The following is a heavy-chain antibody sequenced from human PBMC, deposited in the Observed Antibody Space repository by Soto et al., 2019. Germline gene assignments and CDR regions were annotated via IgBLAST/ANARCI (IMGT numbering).Heavy chain of an antibody. CDR1: GFTFNNYV. D-gene: IGHD6-6*01. Sequence: EVQLLESGGGLVQPGGSLRLSCAASGFTFNNYVMSWVRQAPGKGLEWVSAISDNGGSTYYADSVRGRFSISRDSSKNTLYLQMNSLGAEDTAVYYCAKSRGSSSSSSFDYWGQGTLVPVSS. V-gene: IGHV3-23*01. CDR2: ISDNGGST. J-gene: IGHJ4*02. CDR3: AKSRGSSSSSSFDY.